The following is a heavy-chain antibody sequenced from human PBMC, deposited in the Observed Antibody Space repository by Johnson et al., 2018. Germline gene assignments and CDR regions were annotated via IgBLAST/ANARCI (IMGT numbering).Heavy chain of an antibody. CDR2: ISYDGSNK. Sequence: QVQLVESGGGVVQPGRSLRLSCAASGFTFSSYAMHWVRQAPGKGLEWVAVISYDGSNKYYADSVKGRFTISRDNAKNTLYLQMNSLRAEDTAVYYCAKVMDPFRTGTYPLDAFDSWGQGTMVTV. J-gene: IGHJ3*02. CDR3: AKVMDPFRTGTYPLDAFDS. CDR1: GFTFSSYA. V-gene: IGHV3-30-3*01. D-gene: IGHD3-10*01.